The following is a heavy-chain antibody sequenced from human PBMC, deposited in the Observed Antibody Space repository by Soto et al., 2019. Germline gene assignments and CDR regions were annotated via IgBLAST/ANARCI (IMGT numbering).Heavy chain of an antibody. Sequence: ASVKVSCKASGYTFTSYGISWVRQAPGQGLEWMGWISAYNGNTNYAQKLQGRVTMTTDTSTSTAYMELRSLRSDDTAVYYCARGPGHITVTIPPYYYYGMDVWGQGPTVTVSS. D-gene: IGHD4-17*01. CDR2: ISAYNGNT. CDR3: ARGPGHITVTIPPYYYYGMDV. CDR1: GYTFTSYG. V-gene: IGHV1-18*01. J-gene: IGHJ6*02.